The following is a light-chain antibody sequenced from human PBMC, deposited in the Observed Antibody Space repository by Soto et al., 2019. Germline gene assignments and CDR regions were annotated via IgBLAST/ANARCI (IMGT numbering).Light chain of an antibody. Sequence: DIQMTQSPSTLSGSVGDRVTITCQASQDIKNYLNWYQQKSGKAPKLLIYDASDLETGVPSRFSGSGSGTDFTFTINSLQPEDIATYYCQQYDDLPSTFGQGTRLEIK. V-gene: IGKV1-33*01. J-gene: IGKJ5*01. CDR3: QQYDDLPST. CDR2: DAS. CDR1: QDIKNY.